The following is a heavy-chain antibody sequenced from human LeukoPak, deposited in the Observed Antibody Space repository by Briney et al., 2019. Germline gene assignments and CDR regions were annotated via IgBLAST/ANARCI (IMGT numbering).Heavy chain of an antibody. CDR1: GGSFSGYY. V-gene: IGHV4-34*01. CDR3: ARGRIAAAAYFQH. Sequence: ETLSLTCPVYGGSFSGYYWCWIRPPPGKGLEWIGKINHSGSTNYNPSLKSRVTISVDTSKNQFSLKLSSVTAADTAVYYCARGRIAAAAYFQHWGQGTLVTVSS. CDR2: INHSGST. D-gene: IGHD6-13*01. J-gene: IGHJ1*01.